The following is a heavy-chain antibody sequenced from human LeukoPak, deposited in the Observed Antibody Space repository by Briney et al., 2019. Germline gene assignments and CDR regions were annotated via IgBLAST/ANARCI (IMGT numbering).Heavy chain of an antibody. CDR3: ARDLVGAAD. CDR2: INQNGNET. D-gene: IGHD1-26*01. V-gene: IGHV3-7*01. CDR1: GFTFSSYW. Sequence: GGSLRLSCTASGFTFSSYWMSWVRQAPGKGLEWVANINQNGNETNSVDSVKGRFTISRDNSKNSLYLQMNSLRAEDTAVYYCARDLVGAADWGQGTLVTVSS. J-gene: IGHJ4*02.